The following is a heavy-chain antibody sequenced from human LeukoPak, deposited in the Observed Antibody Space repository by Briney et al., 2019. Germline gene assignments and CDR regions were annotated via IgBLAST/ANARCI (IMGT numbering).Heavy chain of an antibody. D-gene: IGHD6-6*01. CDR3: ARRAARLFGYYYYYMDV. J-gene: IGHJ6*03. V-gene: IGHV3-7*01. Sequence: GGSLRLSCEASGFTFSNSWMTWVRQTPGKGLEWVANIKQDGSEKYYVDSVKGRFTISRDNAKNSLYLQMNSLRAEDTAVYYCARRAARLFGYYYYYMDVWGKGTTVTVSS. CDR2: IKQDGSEK. CDR1: GFTFSNSW.